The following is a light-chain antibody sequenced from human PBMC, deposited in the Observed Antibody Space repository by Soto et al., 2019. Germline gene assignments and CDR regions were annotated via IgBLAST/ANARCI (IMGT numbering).Light chain of an antibody. Sequence: QSALAQPASVSGSPGQSITISCTGSSSDVGTYNYVSWYQQHPGKAHKLMLFEVINRPSGISNRFSGSKSGNTASLTISGLQSEDEAVYYCSSYTNGNTAVVFGGGTKVTVL. V-gene: IGLV2-14*01. CDR2: EVI. CDR3: SSYTNGNTAVV. CDR1: SSDVGTYNY. J-gene: IGLJ2*01.